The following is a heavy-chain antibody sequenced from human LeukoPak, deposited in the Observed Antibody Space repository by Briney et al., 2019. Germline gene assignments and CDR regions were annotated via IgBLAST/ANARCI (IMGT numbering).Heavy chain of an antibody. CDR1: GGSISSSSDY. CDR3: ARVAGGSRSKYYFDY. Sequence: SETLSLTWTVSGGSISSSSDYWGWIRQPAGKGREWIGSIYYSGSTYYNPSLKSRVTISVDTSKNQFSLKLSSVTAADTAVYYCARVAGGSRSKYYFDYWGQGTLVTVSS. J-gene: IGHJ4*02. D-gene: IGHD4-23*01. V-gene: IGHV4-39*07. CDR2: IYYSGST.